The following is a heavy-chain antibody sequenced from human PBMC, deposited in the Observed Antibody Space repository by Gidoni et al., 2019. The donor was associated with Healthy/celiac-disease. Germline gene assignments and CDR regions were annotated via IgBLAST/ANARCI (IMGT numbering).Heavy chain of an antibody. D-gene: IGHD3-22*01. Sequence: QVQLVESGGGVVQPGRSLRLSCAAPGFTFSRYALLRIRRPPGKGLEWVAVISYDGSNKYYADSVKGRFTISRDNSKNTLYLQMNSLRAEDTAVYYCARDAPAYYYDSSGYYPQYYYYYGMDVWGQGTTVTVSS. CDR2: ISYDGSNK. V-gene: IGHV3-30*04. J-gene: IGHJ6*02. CDR1: GFTFSRYA. CDR3: ARDAPAYYYDSSGYYPQYYYYYGMDV.